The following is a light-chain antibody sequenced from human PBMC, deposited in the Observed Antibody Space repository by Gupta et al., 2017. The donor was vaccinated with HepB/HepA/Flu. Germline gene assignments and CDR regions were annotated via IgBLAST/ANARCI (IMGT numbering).Light chain of an antibody. CDR3: SAWDNSRNAHV. J-gene: IGLJ1*01. CDR1: SNNVGHEG. Sequence: QAGLTQPPSVSTGLRQTATLTCTGNSNNVGHEGAVWLQQHQGHPPKLLSYKNNDRPSGISERFSASRSGNTASLTITEVQPEDEADYYCSAWDNSRNAHVFGTGTKVNVL. CDR2: KNN. V-gene: IGLV10-54*04.